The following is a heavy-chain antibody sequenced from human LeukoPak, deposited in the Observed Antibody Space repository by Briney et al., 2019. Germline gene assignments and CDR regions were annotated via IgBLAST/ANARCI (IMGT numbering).Heavy chain of an antibody. V-gene: IGHV3-48*04. CDR2: ISSSSSTI. D-gene: IGHD2-2*01. Sequence: GGSLRLSCAASGFTFSSYSMNWVRQAPGKGLEWVSYISSSSSTIYYADSVKGRFTISRDNAKNSLFLQMNSLRAEDTAVYYCARAPTVLVGYCSSASCQADYWGQGTLVTVSS. CDR1: GFTFSSYS. J-gene: IGHJ4*02. CDR3: ARAPTVLVGYCSSASCQADY.